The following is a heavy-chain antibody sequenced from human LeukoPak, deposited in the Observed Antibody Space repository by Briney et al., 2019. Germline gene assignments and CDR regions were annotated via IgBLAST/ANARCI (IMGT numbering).Heavy chain of an antibody. CDR3: AHFPSMIRGVIANIYFDH. D-gene: IGHD3-10*01. V-gene: IGHV2-5*02. J-gene: IGHJ4*02. Sequence: SGPTLVNPTQTLTQTCVFSGFSLSTVGVGVAWIRQPPGKALEWLALIYWDDDKRYSPSLKSRLTITKDTSKNQVVLTLTNMDPVDTATYYCAHFPSMIRGVIANIYFDHWGQGTLVAVSS. CDR1: GFSLSTVGVG. CDR2: IYWDDDK.